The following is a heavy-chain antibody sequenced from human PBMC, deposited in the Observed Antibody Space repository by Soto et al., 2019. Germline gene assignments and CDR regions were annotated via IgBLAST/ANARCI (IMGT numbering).Heavy chain of an antibody. Sequence: EVQLLESGGGLAQPGGSLRLSCAASGFTFSDYSMNWVRRAPGKGLEWVSAFSAGGGEYTHYADSVKGRFTISRDNSKNTLFLQMNSLRAEDTARYYCAREARYDRGTYRYEGIDYWGQGTLVTVSS. V-gene: IGHV3-23*01. CDR1: GFTFSDYS. CDR3: AREARYDRGTYRYEGIDY. CDR2: FSAGGGEYT. J-gene: IGHJ4*02. D-gene: IGHD3-16*02.